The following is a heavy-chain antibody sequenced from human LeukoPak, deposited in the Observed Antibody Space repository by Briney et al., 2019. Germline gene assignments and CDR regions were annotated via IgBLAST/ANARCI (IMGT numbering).Heavy chain of an antibody. CDR3: ARYSDSSGYYWGHFDY. Sequence: GASLRLSCAASGFTFSSYAMSWVRQAPGKGLEWVSAISGSGGSTYYADSVKGRFTISRDNSKNTLYLQMNSLRAEDTAVYYCARYSDSSGYYWGHFDYWGQGTLVTVSS. CDR2: ISGSGGST. D-gene: IGHD3-22*01. V-gene: IGHV3-23*01. CDR1: GFTFSSYA. J-gene: IGHJ4*02.